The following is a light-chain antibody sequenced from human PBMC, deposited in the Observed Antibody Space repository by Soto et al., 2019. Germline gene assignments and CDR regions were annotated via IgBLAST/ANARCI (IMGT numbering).Light chain of an antibody. Sequence: EIVMTQSPATLSVSPGEGATLSCRASHGIGDTLAWYQQKPGQTPRLLIYDTSIRATGVPATFSGSGSGTEFTLSISSLQSEHLGVYYCQQDSSWPLTFGGGTKVDIK. CDR2: DTS. CDR3: QQDSSWPLT. CDR1: HGIGDT. J-gene: IGKJ4*01. V-gene: IGKV3-15*01.